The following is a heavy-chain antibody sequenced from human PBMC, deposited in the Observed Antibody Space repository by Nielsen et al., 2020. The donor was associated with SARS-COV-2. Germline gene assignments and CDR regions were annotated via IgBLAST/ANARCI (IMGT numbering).Heavy chain of an antibody. CDR2: AYYTGKT. D-gene: IGHD3-10*01. J-gene: IGHJ4*02. V-gene: IGHV4-59*08. Sequence: SETLSLTCALSGDSISDYYWSWIRQPPGKGLEWIAYAYYTGKTNYSPSLKTRVTISLDTSKKQCSLKVYSVTAADTAMYYCARKGSYGADFDSWGQRILVTVSS. CDR3: ARKGSYGADFDS. CDR1: GDSISDYY.